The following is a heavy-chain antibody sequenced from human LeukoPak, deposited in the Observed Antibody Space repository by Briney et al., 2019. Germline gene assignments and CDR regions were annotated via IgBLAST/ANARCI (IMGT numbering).Heavy chain of an antibody. V-gene: IGHV3-23*01. CDR1: GFTFSTYA. Sequence: GGSLRLSCAASGFTFSTYAMSWVRQAPGKGLEWVSSISGSGDSTYYADSVKGRFTISRDNSWNTLFLQMNSLRDDDTAVYYCAKDRSDDKSWYAGSHWGQGTLVIVSS. J-gene: IGHJ4*02. CDR2: ISGSGDST. CDR3: AKDRSDDKSWYAGSH. D-gene: IGHD2-2*01.